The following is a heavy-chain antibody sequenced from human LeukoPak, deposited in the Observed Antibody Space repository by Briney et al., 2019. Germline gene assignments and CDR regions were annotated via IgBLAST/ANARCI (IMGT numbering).Heavy chain of an antibody. J-gene: IGHJ4*02. CDR3: ATGSTAVAGTKY. CDR2: ISRSGDIT. Sequence: PGGSLRLSCVPSGFTFSTYGMNWVRQAPGKGLEWVSTISRSGDITYYADSVKGRSTISRDNSKNTLYLKMNSVSAGDTAIYYCATGSTAVAGTKYWGQGILVTVFS. D-gene: IGHD6-19*01. CDR1: GFTFSTYG. V-gene: IGHV3-23*01.